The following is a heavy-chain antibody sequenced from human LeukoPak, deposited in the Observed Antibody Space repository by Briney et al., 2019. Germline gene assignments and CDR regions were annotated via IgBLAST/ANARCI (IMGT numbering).Heavy chain of an antibody. CDR1: GDSFSISSHY. CDR2: IRNSGNT. D-gene: IGHD4-17*01. Sequence: SETLSLTCTVSGDSFSISSHYWGWLRQPPGRGLEWIGSIRNSGNTYYSPSLKSRVTISVDTSKNQFSLKLSSVTAADTAVYYCARHVYGEYGPGDYWGQGILVTVSS. V-gene: IGHV4-39*01. CDR3: ARHVYGEYGPGDY. J-gene: IGHJ4*02.